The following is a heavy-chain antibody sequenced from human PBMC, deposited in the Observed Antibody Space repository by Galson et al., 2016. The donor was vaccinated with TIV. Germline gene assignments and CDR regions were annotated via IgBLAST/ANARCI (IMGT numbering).Heavy chain of an antibody. Sequence: SVKVSCKASGGIFRSDAISWVRQAPGQGLEWMGRIIAIFGTANYAQKFQGRVTITADESTNIVYLELSSLTSEDTAVYYCARLPSYYGSGNHWFDPWGQGTLVTVSS. V-gene: IGHV1-69*13. D-gene: IGHD3-10*01. J-gene: IGHJ5*02. CDR2: IIAIFGTA. CDR1: GGIFRSDA. CDR3: ARLPSYYGSGNHWFDP.